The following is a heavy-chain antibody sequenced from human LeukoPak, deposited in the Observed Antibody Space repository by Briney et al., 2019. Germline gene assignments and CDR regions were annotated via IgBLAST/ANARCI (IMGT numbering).Heavy chain of an antibody. V-gene: IGHV1-69*06. CDR1: GGTFSSYA. CDR3: ARSIRPREQYYYYYYMDV. J-gene: IGHJ6*03. D-gene: IGHD1/OR15-1a*01. CDR2: IIPIFGTA. Sequence: ASVKVSCKASGGTFSSYAISWVRQAPGQGLEWMGGIIPIFGTANYAQKFQGRVTITADKSTSTAYMELSSLRSEDTAVYYCARSIRPREQYYYYYYMDVWGKGTTVTISS.